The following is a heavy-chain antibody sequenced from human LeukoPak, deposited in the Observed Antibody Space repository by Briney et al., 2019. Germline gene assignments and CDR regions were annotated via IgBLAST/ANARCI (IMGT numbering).Heavy chain of an antibody. CDR2: IIPIFGTA. CDR3: ARGGDYGMDV. D-gene: IGHD3-3*01. Sequence: SVTVSCKASVGTFSIYAISWVRQAPGQGLEWMGGIIPIFGTANYAQKFQGRVTITADESTGTAYMELSSLRSEDTAVYYCARGGDYGMDVWGQGTTVTVSS. CDR1: VGTFSIYA. J-gene: IGHJ6*02. V-gene: IGHV1-69*13.